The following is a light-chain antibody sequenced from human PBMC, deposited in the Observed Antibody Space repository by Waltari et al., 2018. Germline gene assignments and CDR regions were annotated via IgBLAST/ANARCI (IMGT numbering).Light chain of an antibody. CDR2: EDS. CDR1: SGSIASSF. V-gene: IGLV6-57*03. Sequence: NLMLTQPHAVSESPGKTVTLSCPRSSGSIASSFVQWYQQRPGSAPTLVLYEDSQRPSEVPDRFSGSIDRSSNSASLTISGLTTEDEADYYCQSYDSADVKVFGGGTKLTVL. J-gene: IGLJ2*01. CDR3: QSYDSADVKV.